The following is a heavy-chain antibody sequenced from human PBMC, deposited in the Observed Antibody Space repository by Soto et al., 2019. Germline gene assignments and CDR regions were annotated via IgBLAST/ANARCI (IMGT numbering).Heavy chain of an antibody. CDR1: GFTFEDYS. Sequence: DVQLVESGGGLVQPGRSLRLSCAASGFTFEDYSMHWVRQAPGKGLEWVSGISGGSGSIDYADSVKGRVTISRDNAKNSLYLQMNSLRAEDTALYYCAKDAAYYFDYWGQGTLVTVSS. CDR3: AKDAAYYFDY. J-gene: IGHJ4*02. D-gene: IGHD6-25*01. V-gene: IGHV3-9*01. CDR2: ISGGSGSI.